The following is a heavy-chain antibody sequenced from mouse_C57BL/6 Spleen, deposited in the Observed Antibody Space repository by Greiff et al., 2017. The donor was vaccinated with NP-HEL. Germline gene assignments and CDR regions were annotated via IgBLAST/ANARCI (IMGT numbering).Heavy chain of an antibody. V-gene: IGHV5-17*01. CDR1: GFTFSDYG. J-gene: IGHJ3*01. Sequence: EVQRVESGGGLVKPGGSLKLSCAASGFTFSDYGMHWVRQAPEKGLEWVAYISSGSSTIYYADTVKGRFTISRDNAKNTLFLQMTSLRSEDTAMYYCARVYYGSTWLAYWGQGTLVTVSA. CDR3: ARVYYGSTWLAY. D-gene: IGHD1-1*01. CDR2: ISSGSSTI.